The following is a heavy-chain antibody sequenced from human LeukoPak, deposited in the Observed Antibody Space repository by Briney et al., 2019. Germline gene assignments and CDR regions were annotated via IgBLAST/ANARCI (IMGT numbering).Heavy chain of an antibody. J-gene: IGHJ4*02. V-gene: IGHV3-30*03. D-gene: IGHD4-23*01. CDR1: GFTFSSYG. Sequence: GRSLRLSCAASGFTFSSYGMHWVRQASGKGLEWVAVISYDGSNKYYVDSVKGRFSISRDNAKNTLYLQMNSLRVEDTAVYYCARGRPHGNDYWGQGTLVTVSS. CDR3: ARGRPHGNDY. CDR2: ISYDGSNK.